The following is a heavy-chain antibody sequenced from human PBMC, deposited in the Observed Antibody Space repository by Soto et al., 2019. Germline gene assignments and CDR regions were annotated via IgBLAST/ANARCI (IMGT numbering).Heavy chain of an antibody. J-gene: IGHJ6*03. CDR1: GSTISTSSYH. CDR3: ARQLFGEFDVRPTYYYMDV. Sequence: PSEPLSLTYTLSGSTISTSSYHRGWIRQPPRKWLVWFGSIYYSWSTYYNPSLKSRVTISVDTSKNQFSLKLSSVTAADTAVYYCARQLFGEFDVRPTYYYMDVWGKGTTVT. V-gene: IGHV4-39*01. CDR2: IYYSWST. D-gene: IGHD3-10*02.